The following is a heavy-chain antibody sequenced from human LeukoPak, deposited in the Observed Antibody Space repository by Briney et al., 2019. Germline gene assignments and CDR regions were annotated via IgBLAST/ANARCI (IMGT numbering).Heavy chain of an antibody. Sequence: GGSLRLSCAASGFTFSSYWMHWVRQAPGKGLVWVSRINTDGSSTSYADSVKGRFTISRDNAKNTLYLQMNSLRAEDTAVYYCARVDIVATITDYYYMDVWGKGTTVTVSS. CDR2: INTDGSST. J-gene: IGHJ6*03. CDR3: ARVDIVATITDYYYMDV. D-gene: IGHD5-12*01. V-gene: IGHV3-74*01. CDR1: GFTFSSYW.